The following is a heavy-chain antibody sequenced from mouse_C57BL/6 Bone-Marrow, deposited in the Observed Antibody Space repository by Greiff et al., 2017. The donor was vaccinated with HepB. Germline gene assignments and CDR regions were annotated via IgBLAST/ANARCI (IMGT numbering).Heavy chain of an antibody. Sequence: EVKLLESGGDLVKPGGSLKLSCAASGFTFSSYGMSWVRQTPDKRLEWVATISSGGSYTYYPDSVKGRVTISRDNAKNTLYLQMSSLKSEDTAMYYCARQGGYYDYWGQGTTLTVSS. CDR3: ARQGGYYDY. V-gene: IGHV5-6*01. J-gene: IGHJ2*01. CDR1: GFTFSSYG. CDR2: ISSGGSYT. D-gene: IGHD2-3*01.